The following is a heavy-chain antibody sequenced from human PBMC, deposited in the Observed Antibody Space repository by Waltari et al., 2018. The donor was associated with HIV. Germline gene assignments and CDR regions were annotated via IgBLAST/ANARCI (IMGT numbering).Heavy chain of an antibody. V-gene: IGHV4-39*07. Sequence: QLQLQESGPGLVKPSETLSLTCTVSGGSISSSSYYWGWIRQPPGKGLEWIGSIYYSGSTYYNPSLKSRVTISVDTSKNQFSLKLSSVTAADTAVYYCARDGGYSYGHTWVNNWFDPWGQGTLVTVSS. D-gene: IGHD5-18*01. J-gene: IGHJ5*02. CDR1: GGSISSSSYY. CDR2: IYYSGST. CDR3: ARDGGYSYGHTWVNNWFDP.